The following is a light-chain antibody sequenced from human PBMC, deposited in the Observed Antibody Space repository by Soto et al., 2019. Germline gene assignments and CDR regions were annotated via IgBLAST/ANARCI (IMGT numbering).Light chain of an antibody. J-gene: IGLJ2*01. V-gene: IGLV2-14*03. CDR3: SSYTSSSTRV. Sequence: QSALTQPASVSGSPGQSITISCIGTSSDIGDYNYVSWYQQHPGKAPKLMIYDVSNRPSGVSNRFSGSKSGSTASLTISGLQAEDEADYYCSSYTSSSTRVFGGGTKLTVL. CDR2: DVS. CDR1: SSDIGDYNY.